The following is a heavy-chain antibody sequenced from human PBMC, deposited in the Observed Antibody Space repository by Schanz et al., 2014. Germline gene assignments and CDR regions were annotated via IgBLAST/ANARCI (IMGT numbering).Heavy chain of an antibody. V-gene: IGHV3-33*03. CDR3: AKDSTHIDIVLVPTASDY. CDR2: IWNNGVTK. Sequence: QAQLMESGGGVVQPGTSLILSCSVSGFSLNTYGIHWFRQPAGKGLEWVAVIWNNGVTKYYADSVRGRFTISRDRFQNTLYLHMNTLRSEDTAVYYCAKDSTHIDIVLVPTASDYSGQGALVAVSS. CDR1: GFSLNTYG. D-gene: IGHD2-2*01. J-gene: IGHJ4*02.